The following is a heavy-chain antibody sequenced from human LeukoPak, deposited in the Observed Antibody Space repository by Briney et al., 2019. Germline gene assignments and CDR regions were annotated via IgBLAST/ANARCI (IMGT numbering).Heavy chain of an antibody. Sequence: GGSLRLSCAASGFTFTTYWLNWVRQAPGKGLEWVANIKQDGSEKYYVDSVKGRFTISRDNAKNSLYLQMNSLRAEDTAIYYCARDFFDYWGQGTLVTVSS. CDR3: ARDFFDY. J-gene: IGHJ4*02. CDR1: GFTFTTYW. CDR2: IKQDGSEK. V-gene: IGHV3-7*05.